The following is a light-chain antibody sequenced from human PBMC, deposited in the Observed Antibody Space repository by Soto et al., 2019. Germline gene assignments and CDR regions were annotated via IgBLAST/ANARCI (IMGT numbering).Light chain of an antibody. J-gene: IGKJ5*01. CDR1: QSVSSY. V-gene: IGKV3-11*01. Sequence: EIVLTQSPATLSLSPGERATLSCRASQSVSSYLAWYQQKPGQAPRLLIYDASNRATGIPARFSGSGSGTAFTLTISSLEPEDFAVYYCQQRSHWPPITFGQGTRLEIK. CDR2: DAS. CDR3: QQRSHWPPIT.